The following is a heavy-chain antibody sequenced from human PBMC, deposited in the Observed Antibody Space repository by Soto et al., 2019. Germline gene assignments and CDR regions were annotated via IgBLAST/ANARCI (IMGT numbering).Heavy chain of an antibody. CDR3: VRDYYHVSGSSFDIPLDY. CDR1: GFTFNNYA. D-gene: IGHD3-10*01. CDR2: VIQSGSAT. Sequence: LRLSCAASGFTFNNYAMTWVRQAPGKGLEWVSTVIQSGSATFYADSVRGRFTISRDNSKNTLYLQLNSLRAEDTAVYHCVRDYYHVSGSSFDIPLDYWGQGTLVTVSS. J-gene: IGHJ4*02. V-gene: IGHV3-23*01.